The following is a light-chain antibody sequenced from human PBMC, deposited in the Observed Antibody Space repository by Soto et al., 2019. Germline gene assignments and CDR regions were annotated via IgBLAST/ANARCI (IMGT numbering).Light chain of an antibody. J-gene: IGKJ2*01. CDR3: QQFYTAPYT. Sequence: DSVMTQSPDSLAVSLGERATINCKSSQSVLNSSNNKNYVTWYQQKPGQPPKLLIYWASTRESGVPDRFSGAGSGTDFTLTISSLQAEDVAVYYCQQFYTAPYTFGPGTKVELK. V-gene: IGKV4-1*01. CDR1: QSVLNSSNNKNY. CDR2: WAS.